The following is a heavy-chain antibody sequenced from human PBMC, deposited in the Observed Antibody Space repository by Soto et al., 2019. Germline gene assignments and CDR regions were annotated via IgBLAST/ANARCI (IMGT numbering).Heavy chain of an antibody. CDR3: ASRVEARHYYYYGMDV. CDR1: GFSFSTYS. Sequence: GGSLRLSCEASGFSFSTYSMHWVRQAPGKGLEWVSSIGRRSDIYYADSVKGRFTISRDNAKNSLYLQMNSLRDEDTAVYYCASRVEARHYYYYGMDVWGQGTTVTVSS. J-gene: IGHJ6*02. V-gene: IGHV3-21*01. D-gene: IGHD6-6*01. CDR2: IGRRSDI.